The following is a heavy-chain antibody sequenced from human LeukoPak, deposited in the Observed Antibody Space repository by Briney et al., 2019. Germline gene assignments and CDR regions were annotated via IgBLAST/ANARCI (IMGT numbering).Heavy chain of an antibody. CDR3: AKEADYDILTYMDV. Sequence: SETLSLTCTVSGGSISSYYWSWIRQPPGKGLEWIGYIYYSGSTKYNPSLKSRVTISVDTSKKQFSLKLSSVTAADTAVYYCAKEADYDILTYMDVWGKGTTVTISS. D-gene: IGHD3-9*01. V-gene: IGHV4-59*01. CDR2: IYYSGST. J-gene: IGHJ6*03. CDR1: GGSISSYY.